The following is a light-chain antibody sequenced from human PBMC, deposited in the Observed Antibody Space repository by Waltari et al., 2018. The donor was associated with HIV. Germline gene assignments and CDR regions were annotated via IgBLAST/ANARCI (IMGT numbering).Light chain of an antibody. CDR2: KDN. V-gene: IGLV3-25*03. J-gene: IGLJ2*01. CDR3: QSSDTSGTSVV. CDR1: TFSKHN. Sequence: SSDLTLLPSLSLSPAPTPTIACPGTTFSKHNTPRYKQRPGQAPVLLISKDNKRPSGIPERFSGSTSGTTVTLAISRFQPDNEADYYYQSSDTSGTSVVFGGGTKLTVL.